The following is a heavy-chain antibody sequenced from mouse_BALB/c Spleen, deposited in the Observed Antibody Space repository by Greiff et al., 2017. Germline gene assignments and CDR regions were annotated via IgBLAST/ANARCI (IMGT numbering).Heavy chain of an antibody. V-gene: IGHV1S22*01. D-gene: IGHD4-1*01. Sequence: LQQPGSELVRPGASVKLSCKASGYTFTSYWMHWVKQRPGQGLEWIGNIYPGSGSTNYDEKFKSKATLTVDTSSSTAYMQLSSLTSEDSAVYYCTKLGRDYWGKGTTLTVSS. CDR3: TKLGRDY. CDR1: GYTFTSYW. CDR2: IYPGSGST. J-gene: IGHJ2*01.